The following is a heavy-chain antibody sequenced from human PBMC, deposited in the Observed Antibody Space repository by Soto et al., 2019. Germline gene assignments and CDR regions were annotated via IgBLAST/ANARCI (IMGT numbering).Heavy chain of an antibody. CDR1: GGSISNSNYY. J-gene: IGHJ4*02. CDR2: IYYTGNT. D-gene: IGHD2-15*01. Sequence: SETLSLTCTVSGGSISNSNYYLGWIRQPPGKGLEWIGSIYYTGNTYYNPSLKSRVTISVDTSKNQFSLKLSSVTAADTAVYYCARRRANCSGGSCYSLFDYWGQGTLVTVSS. V-gene: IGHV4-39*07. CDR3: ARRRANCSGGSCYSLFDY.